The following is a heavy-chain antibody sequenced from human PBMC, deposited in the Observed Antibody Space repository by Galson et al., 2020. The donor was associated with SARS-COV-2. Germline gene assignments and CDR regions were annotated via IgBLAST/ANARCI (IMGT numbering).Heavy chain of an antibody. CDR1: GYTFTSYA. D-gene: IGHD3-16*01. CDR2: INTNTGNP. V-gene: IGHV7-4-1*02. CDR3: ARVGDYVWGSYQTSSYWYFDL. Sequence: ASVTVSCKASGYTFTSYAMNWVRQAPGQGLEWMGWINTNTGNPTYAQGFTGRFVFSLDTSVSTAYLQISSLKAEDTAVYYCARVGDYVWGSYQTSSYWYFDLWGRGTLVTVSS. J-gene: IGHJ2*01.